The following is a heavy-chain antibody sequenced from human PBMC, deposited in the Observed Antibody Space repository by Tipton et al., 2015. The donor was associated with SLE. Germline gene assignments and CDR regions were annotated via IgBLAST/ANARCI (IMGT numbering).Heavy chain of an antibody. D-gene: IGHD3-22*01. J-gene: IGHJ6*02. Sequence: SLRLSCAASGFNFRNYEMTWVRQAPGKGLEWVSYISAVGDIIHYADSVKGRCTISRDNAENSLFLQMNNVRGEDTAVYYCARDPSAAVVTGASHYYGLDVWGQGTTVTVSS. CDR3: ARDPSAAVVTGASHYYGLDV. CDR2: ISAVGDII. V-gene: IGHV3-48*03. CDR1: GFNFRNYE.